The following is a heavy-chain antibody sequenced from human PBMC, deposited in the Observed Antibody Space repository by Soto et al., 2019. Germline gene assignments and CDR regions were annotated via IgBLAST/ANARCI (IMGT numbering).Heavy chain of an antibody. CDR3: AKEADISGYHPDY. J-gene: IGHJ4*02. CDR1: GFTFSSYA. V-gene: IGHV3-23*01. Sequence: GGSLRLSCAASGFTFSSYAMSWVRQAPGKGLEWVSVISGSGGSTHYADSVKGRSTISRDNSKNTLYLQVNSLRAEDTAVYYCAKEADISGYHPDYWGQGTQVTDSS. CDR2: ISGSGGST. D-gene: IGHD3-22*01.